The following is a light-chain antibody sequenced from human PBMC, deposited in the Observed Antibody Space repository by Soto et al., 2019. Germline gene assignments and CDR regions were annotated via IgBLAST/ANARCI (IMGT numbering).Light chain of an antibody. CDR3: QQRSTGDT. Sequence: EIVLTQSPATLSLSPGERATLSCRASQSASSYLAWYQQKPGQAPRLLIYDASNRATGIPARFSGSGSGTDFTLTISSLEPEDFAVYYCQQRSTGDTFGPGTKVDIK. CDR1: QSASSY. V-gene: IGKV3-11*01. CDR2: DAS. J-gene: IGKJ3*01.